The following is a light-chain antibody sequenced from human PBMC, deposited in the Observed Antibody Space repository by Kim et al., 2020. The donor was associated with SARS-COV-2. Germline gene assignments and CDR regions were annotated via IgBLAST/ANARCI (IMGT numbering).Light chain of an antibody. CDR2: GKN. Sequence: SSELTQDPAVSVALGQTVRITCQGDSLRSYYATWYHQKPGQAPILLIYGKNNRPSGIPDRFSGSSSGNTASLTITGTQAGDEADYYCNSRDTNDIVLFGG. CDR1: SLRSYY. CDR3: NSRDTNDIVL. J-gene: IGLJ2*01. V-gene: IGLV3-19*01.